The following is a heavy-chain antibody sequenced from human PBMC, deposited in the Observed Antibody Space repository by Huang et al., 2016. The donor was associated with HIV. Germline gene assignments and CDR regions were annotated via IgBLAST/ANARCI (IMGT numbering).Heavy chain of an antibody. J-gene: IGHJ4*02. CDR1: GDTFSSYA. Sequence: QVQLVQSGAEVKKPGSSVKVSCKASGDTFSSYAITWVRQAPGQGLEWMGGIIPLFGTTDYAQKFRDRLTMTADKVSNTAYMDLNGLRSDDTAVYYCAREAPGSLDYWGQGTLVTVSS. CDR2: IIPLFGTT. V-gene: IGHV1-69*06. CDR3: AREAPGSLDY.